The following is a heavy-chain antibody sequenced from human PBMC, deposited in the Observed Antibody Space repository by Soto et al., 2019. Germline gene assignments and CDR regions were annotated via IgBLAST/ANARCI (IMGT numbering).Heavy chain of an antibody. CDR1: GFPFSSYW. V-gene: IGHV3-74*03. J-gene: IGHJ4*02. CDR3: AKLGSSSWSPHYYFDY. Sequence: GGSLRLSCAASGFPFSSYWMHWVRQAPGKGLVWVSRINGDGSSITYADSVKGRFTISRDNAKNTLYLQMNSLRAEDAAVYYCAKLGSSSWSPHYYFDYWGQGTPVTVSS. CDR2: INGDGSSI. D-gene: IGHD2-2*01.